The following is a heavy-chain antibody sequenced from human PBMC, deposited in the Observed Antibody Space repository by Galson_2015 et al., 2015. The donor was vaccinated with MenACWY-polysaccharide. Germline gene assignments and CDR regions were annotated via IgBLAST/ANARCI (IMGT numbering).Heavy chain of an antibody. Sequence: SVKVSCKASGYTFSDCYIHWGRQAPGQGLEWMGWINPNGGGTNYEQKYQARVTMTRDTSINTAYMELSRLSSDDTAVYYCTRGGGRYYVDYWGQGTLVTVSS. D-gene: IGHD6-19*01. CDR1: GYTFSDCY. CDR2: INPNGGGT. V-gene: IGHV1-2*02. CDR3: TRGGGRYYVDY. J-gene: IGHJ4*02.